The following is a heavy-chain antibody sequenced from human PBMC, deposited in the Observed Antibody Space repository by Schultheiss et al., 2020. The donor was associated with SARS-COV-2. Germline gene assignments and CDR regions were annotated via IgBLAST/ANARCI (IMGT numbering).Heavy chain of an antibody. CDR1: GFTFSSYG. J-gene: IGHJ4*02. CDR3: ARGGHYDFWRAHQDY. V-gene: IGHV3-30*06. Sequence: GGSLRLSCAASGFTFSSYGMHWVRQAPGKGLEWVAVISYDGSNKYYADSVKGRFTISRDNSKNTLYLQMNSLRAEDTAVYYCARGGHYDFWRAHQDYWGQGTLVTVSS. CDR2: ISYDGSNK. D-gene: IGHD3-3*01.